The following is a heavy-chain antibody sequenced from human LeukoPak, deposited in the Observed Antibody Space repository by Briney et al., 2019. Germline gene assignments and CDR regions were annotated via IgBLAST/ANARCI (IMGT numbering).Heavy chain of an antibody. CDR3: ARDHYYGSGSYPDY. CDR2: IYHSGST. V-gene: IGHV4-30-2*01. Sequence: SQTLSLTCAVSGGSISSGGYSWSWIRQPPGKGLEWIGYIYHSGSTYYNPSLKSRVTISVDRSKNQFSLKLSSVTAADTAVYYCARDHYYGSGSYPDYWGQGTLVTVSS. D-gene: IGHD3-10*01. CDR1: GGSISSGGYS. J-gene: IGHJ4*02.